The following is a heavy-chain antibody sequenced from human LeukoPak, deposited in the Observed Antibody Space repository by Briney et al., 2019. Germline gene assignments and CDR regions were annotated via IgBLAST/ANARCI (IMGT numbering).Heavy chain of an antibody. J-gene: IGHJ4*02. Sequence: PGGSLTLSCTASGMMFSSYEMYWVRQAPGKGLQWISYISSSGNTRKSADSVKGRFTISRDNAKKSLQLEMSGLRGDDSAIYYCASAMLASDSSGYYSSDYFEHWGQGTLVSVSS. CDR3: ASAMLASDSSGYYSSDYFEH. D-gene: IGHD3-22*01. CDR2: ISSSGNTR. CDR1: GMMFSSYE. V-gene: IGHV3-48*03.